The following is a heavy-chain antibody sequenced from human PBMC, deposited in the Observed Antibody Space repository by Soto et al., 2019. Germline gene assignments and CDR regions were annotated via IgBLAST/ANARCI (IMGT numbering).Heavy chain of an antibody. V-gene: IGHV3-64*01. Sequence: EVQLVESGGGLVQPGGSLRLSCAASGFTFSGYSMFWVRQAPGKGLEYVSAINTNGVNTFYAKSVKGRFTISRDNSKNRMYRQMGSLSAEDMAVYYCARGRVEDSSGWATYFEYLRQGSLVTLSS. D-gene: IGHD6-19*01. CDR2: INTNGVNT. CDR3: ARGRVEDSSGWATYFEY. J-gene: IGHJ4*02. CDR1: GFTFSGYS.